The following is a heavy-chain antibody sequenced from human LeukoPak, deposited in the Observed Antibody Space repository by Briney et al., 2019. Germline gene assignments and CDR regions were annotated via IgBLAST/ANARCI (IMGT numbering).Heavy chain of an antibody. CDR3: ARHKSRITMVRGVIISFSIDY. D-gene: IGHD3-10*01. CDR2: IYPGDSDT. V-gene: IGHV5-51*01. Sequence: GGSLKISCKGSGYSFTSYWNGWVRQMPGKSLEWMGVIYPGDSDTRYSPSFQGQVTISADKSISTAYLQWSSLKASDTAMYYCARHKSRITMVRGVIISFSIDYWGQGTLVTVSS. J-gene: IGHJ4*02. CDR1: GYSFTSYW.